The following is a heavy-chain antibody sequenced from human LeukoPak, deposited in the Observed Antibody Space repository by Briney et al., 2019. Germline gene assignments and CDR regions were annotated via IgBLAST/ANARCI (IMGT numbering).Heavy chain of an antibody. CDR3: ARGTNLGNYWYFDL. CDR1: GGSISSNY. Sequence: PSETLSLTCTVSGGSISSNYWSWIRQPPGKGLEWIGYIYSSGSTNYNPSLKSRVTISVDTSKNQFSLNLSSVTAADTAVYYCARGTNLGNYWYFDLWGRGTLVTVSS. D-gene: IGHD1-7*01. CDR2: IYSSGST. V-gene: IGHV4-59*01. J-gene: IGHJ2*01.